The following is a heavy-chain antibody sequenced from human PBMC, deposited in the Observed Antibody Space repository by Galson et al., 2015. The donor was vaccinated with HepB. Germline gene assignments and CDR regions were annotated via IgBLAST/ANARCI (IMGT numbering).Heavy chain of an antibody. CDR3: ARGDGYNYRYFDY. CDR1: GGTFSSYA. Sequence: SVKVSCKASGGTFSSYAISWVRQAPGQGLEWMGGIIPILGTANYAQKFQGRVTITADESTSTAYMELSSLRSEDTAVYYCARGDGYNYRYFDYWGQGTLVTVSS. J-gene: IGHJ4*02. D-gene: IGHD5-24*01. V-gene: IGHV1-69*13. CDR2: IIPILGTA.